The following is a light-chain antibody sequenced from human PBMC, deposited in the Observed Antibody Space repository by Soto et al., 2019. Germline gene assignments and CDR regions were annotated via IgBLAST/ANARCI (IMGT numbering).Light chain of an antibody. CDR1: QSVSNN. CDR3: QQYNIWPWT. J-gene: IGKJ1*01. CDR2: DAS. V-gene: IGKV1-5*01. Sequence: DIVMTQSAATMSASLGARSTHSCRASQSVSNNLAWYQQKPGTAPKVLIYDASSLQSGVPSRFSGSGSGTDFTLTISSLQPEDFAVYYCQQYNIWPWTFGQGTKVDIK.